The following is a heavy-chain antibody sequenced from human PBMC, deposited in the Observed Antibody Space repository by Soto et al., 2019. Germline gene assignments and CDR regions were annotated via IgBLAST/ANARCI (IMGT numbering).Heavy chain of an antibody. Sequence: SETLSLTCTVSGGSVSSGSYYWSWIRQPPGKGLEWIGSIYYSGSTYYNPSLKSRVTISVDTSKNQFSLKLSSVTAADTAVYYCARHGSVAQRRDWFDPWGQGTLVTVSS. D-gene: IGHD3-10*01. CDR1: GGSVSSGSYY. CDR3: ARHGSVAQRRDWFDP. J-gene: IGHJ5*02. V-gene: IGHV4-39*01. CDR2: IYYSGST.